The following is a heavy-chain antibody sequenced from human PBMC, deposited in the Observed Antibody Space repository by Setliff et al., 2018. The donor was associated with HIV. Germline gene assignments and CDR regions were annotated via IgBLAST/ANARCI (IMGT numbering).Heavy chain of an antibody. CDR1: GGTFSNYG. CDR2: IIPISGTA. CDR3: GGSILTGYYTFGADY. J-gene: IGHJ4*02. V-gene: IGHV1-69*05. Sequence: SVKVSCKASGGTFSNYGMSWVRQAPGQGLEWMGGIIPISGTANYAQKFQGRVTNTTDESTSTAYMELSGLGSEDTALYYCGGSILTGYYTFGADYWGQGTLVTVSS. D-gene: IGHD3-9*01.